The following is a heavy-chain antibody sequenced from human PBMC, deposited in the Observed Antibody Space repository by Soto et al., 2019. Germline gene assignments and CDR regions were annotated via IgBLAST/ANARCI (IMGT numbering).Heavy chain of an antibody. D-gene: IGHD3-3*01. V-gene: IGHV4-31*03. CDR1: GASFSSGDYY. CDR2: IYYTGNT. Sequence: QVQLQESGPGLVKPSQTLSLTCTVSGASFSSGDYYWNWIRQHPGKGLEWIGYIYYTGNTYYNPSLKSRVTKSLDTSKNHFSLNLTSVTAADTAVYYCARPTGTIFSFDIWGQGTMVTVSS. J-gene: IGHJ3*02. CDR3: ARPTGTIFSFDI.